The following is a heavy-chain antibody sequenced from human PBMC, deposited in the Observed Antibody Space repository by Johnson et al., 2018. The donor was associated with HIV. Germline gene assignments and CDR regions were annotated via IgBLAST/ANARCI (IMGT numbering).Heavy chain of an antibody. J-gene: IGHJ3*01. CDR2: INWNGGST. CDR3: VRDRSTYSGSYYGWDAFAL. Sequence: VQLVESGGGVVRPGGSLRLSCAASGFTFDDYGMSWVRQAPGKGLEWVSGINWNGGSTGYADSVKGRFTISRDNSKNTLYLQMNSLRAEDTAVYYCVRDRSTYSGSYYGWDAFALWGQGTMVTVSS. V-gene: IGHV3-20*04. CDR1: GFTFDDYG. D-gene: IGHD1-26*01.